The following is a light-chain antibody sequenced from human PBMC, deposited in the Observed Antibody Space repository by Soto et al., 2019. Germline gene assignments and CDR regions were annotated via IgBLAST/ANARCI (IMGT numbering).Light chain of an antibody. V-gene: IGKV1-5*03. J-gene: IGKJ1*01. CDR1: QTISSW. CDR3: QHYNSYSEA. CDR2: KAS. Sequence: DIQMTQSPSTLSGSVGDRVIITCRTSQTISSWLAWYQQKPGKAPKLLIYKASTLKSGVPSRFSGSGSGTEFTLTISSLQPDDFATYYCQHYNSYSEAFDQGTKVDIK.